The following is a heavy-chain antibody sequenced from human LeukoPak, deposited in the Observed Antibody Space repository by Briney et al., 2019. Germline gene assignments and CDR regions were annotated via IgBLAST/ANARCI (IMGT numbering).Heavy chain of an antibody. CDR2: IYYSGST. J-gene: IGHJ2*01. Sequence: SETLSLTCTVSGGSVSSGSYYWSWIRQPPGKGLEWIGYIYYSGSTNYNPSLKSRVTISVDTSKNQFSLKLSSVTAADTAVYYCARDGMAVAVGYFDLWGRGTLVTVSS. V-gene: IGHV4-61*01. CDR1: GGSVSSGSYY. CDR3: ARDGMAVAVGYFDL. D-gene: IGHD6-19*01.